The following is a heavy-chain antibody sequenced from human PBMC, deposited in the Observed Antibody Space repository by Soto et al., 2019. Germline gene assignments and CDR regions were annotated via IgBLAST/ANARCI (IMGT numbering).Heavy chain of an antibody. D-gene: IGHD4-4*01. CDR2: INHSGST. CDR1: GGSFSGYY. J-gene: IGHJ6*02. CDR3: ARDLFMTTVTTDYYGMDV. V-gene: IGHV4-34*01. Sequence: ETLSLTCAVYGGSFSGYYWSWIRQPPGKGLEWIGEINHSGSTNYNPSLKSRVTISVDTSKNQFSLKLSSVTAADTAVYYCARDLFMTTVTTDYYGMDVWGQGTTVTVSS.